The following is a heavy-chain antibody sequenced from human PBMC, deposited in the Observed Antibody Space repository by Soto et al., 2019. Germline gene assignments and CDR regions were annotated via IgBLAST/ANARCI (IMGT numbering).Heavy chain of an antibody. V-gene: IGHV3-74*02. Sequence: VQLVESGGGLVQTGGSLRLSCVVSEFAFSSYWMHWVRQAPGKGLVWVSRINSDGSSTSYADSVKGRFTISRDNAKNTLYLQMNSLRAEDTAVYYCVRTSLVVAAATREDYWGQGTLVTVSS. CDR2: INSDGSST. D-gene: IGHD2-15*01. J-gene: IGHJ4*02. CDR1: EFAFSSYW. CDR3: VRTSLVVAAATREDY.